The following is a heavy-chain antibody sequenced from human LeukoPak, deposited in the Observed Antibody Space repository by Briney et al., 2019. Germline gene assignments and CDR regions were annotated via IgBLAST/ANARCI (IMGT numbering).Heavy chain of an antibody. CDR3: ARHVIVGATTSARALRPAAFDI. CDR1: GGSISSSDFY. J-gene: IGHJ3*02. D-gene: IGHD1-26*01. Sequence: PSETLSLTCTVSGGSISSSDFYWSWIRQPPGKGLEWIGYIYYSGSTNYNPSLKSRVTISVDTSKNQFSLKLSSVTAADTAVYYCARHVIVGATTSARALRPAAFDIWGQGTMVTVSS. CDR2: IYYSGST. V-gene: IGHV4-61*05.